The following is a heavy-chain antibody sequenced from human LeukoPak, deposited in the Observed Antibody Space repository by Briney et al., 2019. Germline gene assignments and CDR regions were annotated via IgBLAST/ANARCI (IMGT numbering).Heavy chain of an antibody. CDR2: INTNTGSP. J-gene: IGHJ4*02. D-gene: IGHD4-17*01. V-gene: IGHV7-4-1*02. CDR3: ARVGRLDYGDYMAH. Sequence: ASVKVSCKTSGYTFARYPIHWVRQAPGRGLEWMGWINTNTGSPTYAQAFAGRFVFSLDTSVTTAYLQISSLRSADTAVYYCARVGRLDYGDYMAHWGPGNRITVSS. CDR1: GYTFARYP.